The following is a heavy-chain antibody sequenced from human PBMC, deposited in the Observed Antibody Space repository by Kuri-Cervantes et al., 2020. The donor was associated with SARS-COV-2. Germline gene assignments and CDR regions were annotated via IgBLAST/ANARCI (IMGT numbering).Heavy chain of an antibody. Sequence: ASVKVSCKVSGYTFSSYGISWVRQAPGQGLEWMGIINPSGGSTSYAQKFQGRVTMTRDTSTSTVYMELSSLRSEDTAVYYCARAAGYCTNGVCSLLDYWGQGTLVTVSS. J-gene: IGHJ4*02. D-gene: IGHD2-8*01. V-gene: IGHV1-46*01. CDR1: GYTFSSYG. CDR3: ARAAGYCTNGVCSLLDY. CDR2: INPSGGST.